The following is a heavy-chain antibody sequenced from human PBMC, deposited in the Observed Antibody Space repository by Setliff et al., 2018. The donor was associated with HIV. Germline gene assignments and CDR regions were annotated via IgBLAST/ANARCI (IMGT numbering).Heavy chain of an antibody. Sequence: GSLRLSCAASGFTFSSYAMHWVRQAPGKGLEWVAVISYDGSNKYYADSVKGRFTISRDNSKNTLYLQMNSLRAEDTAVYYCARDRRQQLVEVSADDYWGQGTLVTVSS. CDR2: ISYDGSNK. CDR3: ARDRRQQLVEVSADDY. D-gene: IGHD6-13*01. CDR1: GFTFSSYA. V-gene: IGHV3-30*04. J-gene: IGHJ4*02.